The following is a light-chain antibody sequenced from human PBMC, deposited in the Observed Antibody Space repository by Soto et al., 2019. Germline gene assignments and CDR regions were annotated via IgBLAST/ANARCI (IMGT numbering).Light chain of an antibody. Sequence: EIVMTQSPATLFVSPGEGVTLSCRASQGVGITLAWYQQKPGQTPRLLIYNAFTRATGIPARFSGSGSGTEFTLTINSLQSEDSAVYYCQRYNDWPLTFGGGTKVEVK. V-gene: IGKV3-15*01. J-gene: IGKJ4*01. CDR3: QRYNDWPLT. CDR2: NAF. CDR1: QGVGIT.